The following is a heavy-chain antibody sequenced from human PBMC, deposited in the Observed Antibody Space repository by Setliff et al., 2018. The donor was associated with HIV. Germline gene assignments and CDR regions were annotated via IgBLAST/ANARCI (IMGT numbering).Heavy chain of an antibody. CDR2: IYYRGST. CDR1: GGSISGYY. D-gene: IGHD5-18*01. Sequence: SETLSLTCTVSGGSISGYYWSWIRQPPGKGLEWIGYIYYRGSTDYNPSLKSRVTISIDTSKNQFSLKLSSVTAADTSVYYCARSVDTTLVPAYYFDYWGQGTLVTVSS. V-gene: IGHV4-59*01. CDR3: ARSVDTTLVPAYYFDY. J-gene: IGHJ4*02.